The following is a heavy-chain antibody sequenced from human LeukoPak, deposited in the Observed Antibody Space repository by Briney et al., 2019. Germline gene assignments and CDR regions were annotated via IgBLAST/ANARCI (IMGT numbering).Heavy chain of an antibody. CDR3: ARVARWFGELINAFDI. J-gene: IGHJ3*02. D-gene: IGHD3-10*01. CDR2: IYYSGRT. V-gene: IGHV4-59*01. Sequence: SETLSLTCTVSGGSISSYYWSWIRQPPGKGLEWIGYIYYSGRTNYNPSLKSRVTISVDTSKNQFSLKLSSVTAADTAVYYCARVARWFGELINAFDIWGQGTMVTVSS. CDR1: GGSISSYY.